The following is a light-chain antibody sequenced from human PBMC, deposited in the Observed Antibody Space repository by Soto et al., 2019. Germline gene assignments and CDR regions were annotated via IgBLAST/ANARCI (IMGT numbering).Light chain of an antibody. J-gene: IGLJ1*01. CDR3: QSYASSLRGYV. CDR2: ANG. CDR1: SSNIGARFD. Sequence: QSVIREPPSVSGAPGHRFTVSCTGSSSNIGARFDVHWYQQRPGTAPRLLIYANGNRPSGVPDRFSGSKSGTSASLAITGLQAEDEADYYCQSYASSLRGYVFGTGTKVTVL. V-gene: IGLV1-40*01.